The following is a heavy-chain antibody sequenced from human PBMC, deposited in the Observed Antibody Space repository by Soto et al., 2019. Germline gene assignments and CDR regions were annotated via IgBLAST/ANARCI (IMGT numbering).Heavy chain of an antibody. CDR1: GYTFSNYG. V-gene: IGHV1-18*01. J-gene: IGHJ6*02. CDR2: IYIDDT. D-gene: IGHD2-8*01. Sequence: ASVKVSWKAAGYTFSNYGFSWLRQAPGQGLEWIGWIYIDDTKYAQNLQGRVTMTTDTSTSTIYMELRSLTSDDTAVYYCAKNGQPPYYYYGLDVWGQGTTVTVSS. CDR3: AKNGQPPYYYYGLDV.